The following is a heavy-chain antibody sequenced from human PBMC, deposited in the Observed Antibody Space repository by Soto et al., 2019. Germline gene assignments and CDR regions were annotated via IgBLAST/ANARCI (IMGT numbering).Heavy chain of an antibody. CDR3: AKVKTWTYLDY. CDR2: IYYSGST. Sequence: LETLSLSCNVAGGSIGSYCWRWIRQPPGKGLEWIGYIYYSGSTNYNPSLKSRVTISVDTSKNQFSLKLSSVTAADTAVYYCAKVKTWTYLDYWGQGTPVTVSS. D-gene: IGHD5-12*01. J-gene: IGHJ4*02. V-gene: IGHV4-59*01. CDR1: GGSIGSYC.